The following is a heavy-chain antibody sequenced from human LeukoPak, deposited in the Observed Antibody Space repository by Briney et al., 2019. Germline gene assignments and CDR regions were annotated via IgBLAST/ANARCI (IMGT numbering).Heavy chain of an antibody. CDR1: GYXFEILG. J-gene: IGHJ2*01. D-gene: IGHD5-24*01. CDR2: VSAYKGNT. CDR3: ARTLGGNNVDRATGFDL. Sequence: ASVKVSCMASGYXFEILGISWVRQAPGQGHEWLGRVSAYKGNTNYAQKFQGRVTMTTDTSTSTAYMDLRSLTSDDTAVYYCARTLGGNNVDRATGFDLWGRGTLVTVSS. V-gene: IGHV1-18*01.